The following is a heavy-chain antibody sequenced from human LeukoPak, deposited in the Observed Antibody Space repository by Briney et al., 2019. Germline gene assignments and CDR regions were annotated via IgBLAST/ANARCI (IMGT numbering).Heavy chain of an antibody. Sequence: GGSLRLSCAASGLTVSSNYMSWVRQGPGKGLEWVSSIYRDGSTYYADSVKGRFTISRDNAKNTLYLQMNSLRAEDTAVYYCVRWGDYYQSLFDSWGQGTLVTVSS. CDR1: GLTVSSNY. J-gene: IGHJ4*02. D-gene: IGHD3-3*01. CDR2: IYRDGST. V-gene: IGHV3-53*01. CDR3: VRWGDYYQSLFDS.